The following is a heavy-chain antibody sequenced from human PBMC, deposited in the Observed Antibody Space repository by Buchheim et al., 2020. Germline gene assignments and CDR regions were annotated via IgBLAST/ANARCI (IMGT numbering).Heavy chain of an antibody. CDR3: ARDHDRRGDPQNSYFDL. J-gene: IGHJ2*01. CDR2: IWYDGSNK. V-gene: IGHV3-33*01. CDR1: GFTFSSYG. Sequence: QVQLVESGGGVVQPGRSLRLSCAASGFTFSSYGMHWVRQAPGKGLEWVAVIWYDGSNKYYADSVKGRFTISRDNSKNPLYLQMNSLRAEDTAVYYCARDHDRRGDPQNSYFDLWGRGTL. D-gene: IGHD3-10*01.